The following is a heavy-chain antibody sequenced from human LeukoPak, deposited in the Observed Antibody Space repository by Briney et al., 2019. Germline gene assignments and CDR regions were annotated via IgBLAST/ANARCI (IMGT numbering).Heavy chain of an antibody. CDR1: GFTFSSYG. Sequence: PGGSLRLSCAASGFTFSSYGMHWVRQAPGKGLEWVSSISSSSSYIYYADSVKGRFTISRDNAKNSLYLQMNSLRAEDTAVYYCARDDVVLHYDSFEGAFDIWGQGAMVTVSS. CDR3: ARDDVVLHYDSFEGAFDI. D-gene: IGHD3-22*01. J-gene: IGHJ3*02. V-gene: IGHV3-21*01. CDR2: ISSSSSYI.